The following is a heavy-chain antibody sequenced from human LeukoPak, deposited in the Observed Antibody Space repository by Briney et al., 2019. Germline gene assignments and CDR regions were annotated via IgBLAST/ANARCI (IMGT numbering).Heavy chain of an antibody. D-gene: IGHD5-24*01. CDR3: ARGREAVEMATISDY. CDR2: ISAYNGNT. Sequence: ASVKVSCKASGYTFTSYGISWMRQAPGQGLEWMGWISAYNGNTNYAQRLQGRVTMTTDTSTSTAYMELRSLRSDDTAVYYCARGREAVEMATISDYWGQGTLVTVSS. V-gene: IGHV1-18*01. CDR1: GYTFTSYG. J-gene: IGHJ4*02.